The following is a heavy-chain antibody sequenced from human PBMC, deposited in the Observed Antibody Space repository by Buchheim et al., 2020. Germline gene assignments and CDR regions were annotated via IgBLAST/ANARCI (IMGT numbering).Heavy chain of an antibody. CDR2: MHHGGTT. Sequence: QVQLQESGPGLVEPSGTLSLTCAVSGVSISSSNWWSWVRQPPGEGLEWIGEMHHGGTTNYNPSLESRVTISVDKSKNHFSLKLNSVTAADTAVYYCVRYPYGIIPPGIDYWGQGTL. D-gene: IGHD1-1*01. CDR3: VRYPYGIIPPGIDY. V-gene: IGHV4-4*02. CDR1: GVSISSSNW. J-gene: IGHJ4*02.